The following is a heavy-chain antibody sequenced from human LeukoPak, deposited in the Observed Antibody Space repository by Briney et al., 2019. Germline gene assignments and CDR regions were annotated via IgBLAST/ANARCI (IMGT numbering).Heavy chain of an antibody. CDR3: ARATAGTIDS. Sequence: SQTLSLTCTVSGGSISSGGYYWSWIRQHPGKGLEWIGYIYYSGSTNYNPSLKSRVTISVDTSKNQFSLKLSSVTAADTAVYYCARATAGTIDSWGQGTLVTVSS. J-gene: IGHJ4*02. D-gene: IGHD6-13*01. CDR2: IYYSGST. CDR1: GGSISSGGYY. V-gene: IGHV4-61*08.